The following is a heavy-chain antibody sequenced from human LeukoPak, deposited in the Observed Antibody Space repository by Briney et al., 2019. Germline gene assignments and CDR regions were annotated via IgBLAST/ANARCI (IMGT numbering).Heavy chain of an antibody. CDR2: ISYDGSNK. V-gene: IGHV3-30-3*01. Sequence: GGSLRLSCAASGFTFSSYAMHWVRQAPGKGLEWVAVISYDGSNKYYADSVKGRFTISRDNSKNTLYLQMNSLRAEDTAVYYCARVSDFGVVTPRYMDVWGKGTTVTVSS. CDR3: ARVSDFGVVTPRYMDV. D-gene: IGHD3-3*01. CDR1: GFTFSSYA. J-gene: IGHJ6*03.